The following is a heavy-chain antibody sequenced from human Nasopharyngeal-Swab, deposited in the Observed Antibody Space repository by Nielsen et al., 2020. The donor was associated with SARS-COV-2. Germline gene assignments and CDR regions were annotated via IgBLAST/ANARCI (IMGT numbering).Heavy chain of an antibody. CDR3: AGGQPGTTGTTYGMDV. Sequence: GESLKISCAASGLTFSSYDMHWVRQPPGKGLEWVSTIDTAGDTYYPGSVKGRFTISSEKAKNSLYLQMNSLRVGDTAVYYCAGGQPGTTGTTYGMDVWGQGTTVTVSS. V-gene: IGHV3-13*01. D-gene: IGHD1-1*01. CDR2: IDTAGDT. CDR1: GLTFSSYD. J-gene: IGHJ6*02.